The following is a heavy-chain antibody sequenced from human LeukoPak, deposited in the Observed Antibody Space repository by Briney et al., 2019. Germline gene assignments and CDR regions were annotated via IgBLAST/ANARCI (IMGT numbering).Heavy chain of an antibody. Sequence: GAPVKASDTPFEHTFTPYYMHWGRQSPGQGLEWMGWINPNSGGTNYQGRVTMTRDTSISTAYMELSRLRSDDTAVYYCAVGGYSYGVVNWFDPWGQGTLVTVSS. CDR3: AVGGYSYGVVNWFDP. CDR1: EHTFTPYY. CDR2: INPNSGGT. V-gene: IGHV1-2*02. J-gene: IGHJ5*02. D-gene: IGHD5-18*01.